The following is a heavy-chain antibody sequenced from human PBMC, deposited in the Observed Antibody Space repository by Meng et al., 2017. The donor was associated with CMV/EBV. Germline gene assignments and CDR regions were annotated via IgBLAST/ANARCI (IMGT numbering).Heavy chain of an antibody. Sequence: GESLKTSCAASGFTISSYSMNWVRPAPGEGLGWVSSISSSSSYIYYPDSVKGRFTISRDNAKNSLYLQMNRLRAEDTALYYCARDFLFGPPPDYWGQGTLVTVSS. CDR3: ARDFLFGPPPDY. CDR1: GFTISSYS. V-gene: IGHV3-21*01. D-gene: IGHD2/OR15-2a*01. J-gene: IGHJ4*02. CDR2: ISSSSSYI.